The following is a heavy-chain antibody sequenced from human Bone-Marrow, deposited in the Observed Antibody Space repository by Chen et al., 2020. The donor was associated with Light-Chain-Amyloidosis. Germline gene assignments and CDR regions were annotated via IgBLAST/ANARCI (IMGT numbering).Heavy chain of an antibody. CDR1: GFTFSDFY. J-gene: IGHJ4*02. Sequence: VQLVESGGGLVQPGGSLRLSCAASGFTFSDFYMSWIRQAPGTGLAGISYISSSSSAIYYADSVKGRFTISRDNAENSVYLQMDRLRAEDTAVYYCARGYKFGYYWGQGTLVNVSS. D-gene: IGHD3-16*01. CDR2: ISSSSSAI. CDR3: ARGYKFGYY. V-gene: IGHV3-11*01.